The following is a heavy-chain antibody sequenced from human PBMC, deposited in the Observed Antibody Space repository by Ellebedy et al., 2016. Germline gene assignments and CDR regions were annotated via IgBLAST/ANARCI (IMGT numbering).Heavy chain of an antibody. CDR2: IKQDGSEK. V-gene: IGHV3-7*01. CDR1: GFTFSSYW. J-gene: IGHJ5*02. Sequence: GESLKISXAASGFTFSSYWMSWVRQAPGKGLEWVANIKQDGSEKYYVDSVKGRFTISRDNAKNSLYLQMNSLSAEDTAVYYCARRESMITIFRLVIGPTVALNWVDTWGQGTLVTVSS. CDR3: ARRESMITIFRLVIGPTVALNWVDT. D-gene: IGHD3-9*01.